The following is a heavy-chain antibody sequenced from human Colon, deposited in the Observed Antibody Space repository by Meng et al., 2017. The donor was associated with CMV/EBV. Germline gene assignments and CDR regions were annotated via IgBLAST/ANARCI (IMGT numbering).Heavy chain of an antibody. J-gene: IGHJ4*02. CDR3: TTGTWFDF. D-gene: IGHD1-26*01. Sequence: LSCAASGLPFRKAWMNWVRQAPGKGLEWVGRIKSNADGGAADYATPVKGRFTISRDDSKNTLFLQMTSLKSEDTALYYCTTGTWFDFWGQGTLVTVSS. CDR2: IKSNADGGAA. V-gene: IGHV3-15*07. CDR1: GLPFRKAW.